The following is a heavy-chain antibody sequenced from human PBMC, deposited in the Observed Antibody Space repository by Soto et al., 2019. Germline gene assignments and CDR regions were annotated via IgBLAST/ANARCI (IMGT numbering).Heavy chain of an antibody. Sequence: SETLSLTCTVSGGSISGSYWSWIRQTPGKVLEWVGYIHYSGSTNYNPSLKSRVTMSVDSAKNQFSLQLSSVTAADTAVYFCTKYRRTDAEGYSFEYWGQGTPVTVSS. D-gene: IGHD2-15*01. V-gene: IGHV4-59*01. J-gene: IGHJ4*02. CDR3: TKYRRTDAEGYSFEY. CDR2: IHYSGST. CDR1: GGSISGSY.